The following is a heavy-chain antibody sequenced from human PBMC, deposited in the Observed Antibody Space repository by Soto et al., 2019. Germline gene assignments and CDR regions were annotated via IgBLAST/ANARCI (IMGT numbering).Heavy chain of an antibody. CDR3: AKGRGQNCNFDY. CDR2: ISGSGGTA. CDR1: GFTFSSYA. V-gene: IGHV3-23*01. D-gene: IGHD3-10*01. J-gene: IGHJ4*02. Sequence: EVQLLESGGGSVQPGGSLRLSCAASGFTFSSYAMHWVRRPPGKGLEWVSSISGSGGTAYYADSVKGRFSISRASLVNPICLQTNGTRAEDSAVYYCAKGRGQNCNFDYWGQGTLVTVSP.